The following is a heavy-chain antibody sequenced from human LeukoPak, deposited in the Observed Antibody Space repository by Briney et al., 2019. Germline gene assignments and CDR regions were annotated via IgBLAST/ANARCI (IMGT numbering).Heavy chain of an antibody. Sequence: ASVKVSCKASGYTFTGYYMHWVRQAPGQGLEWMGWISAYNGNTNYAQKLQGRVTVTTDTSTSTAYMELRSLRSDDTAVYYCARIYYDFWSGLGGYYYYYMDVWGKGTTVTVSS. CDR1: GYTFTGYY. V-gene: IGHV1-18*04. CDR2: ISAYNGNT. D-gene: IGHD3-3*01. CDR3: ARIYYDFWSGLGGYYYYYMDV. J-gene: IGHJ6*03.